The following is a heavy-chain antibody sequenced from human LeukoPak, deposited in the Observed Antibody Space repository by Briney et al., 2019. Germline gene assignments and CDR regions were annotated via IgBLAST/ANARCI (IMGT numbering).Heavy chain of an antibody. J-gene: IGHJ1*01. CDR3: ARGPGIAVASLQH. CDR1: GFTFSSYS. D-gene: IGHD6-19*01. V-gene: IGHV3-21*01. Sequence: GGALRLSCAASGFTFSSYSINWVGQAPGKGGEGVFSISGDSSYIYYADSVRGLFTISRDNAKNSMYLKMTSLRAEDTAMYYCARGPGIAVASLQHWGQGTLVTVSS. CDR2: ISGDSSYI.